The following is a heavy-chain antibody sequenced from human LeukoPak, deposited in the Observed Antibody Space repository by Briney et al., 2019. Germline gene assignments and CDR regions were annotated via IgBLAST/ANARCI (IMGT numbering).Heavy chain of an antibody. CDR3: ATIYGDYGY. J-gene: IGHJ4*02. Sequence: PGGSLRLSCAASGFTFNNYNMNWVRQAPGRGLEWVSYISSSSSAVYYADSVKGRFAISRDNVKNSLFLQMNSLRAEDTAVYYCATIYGDYGYWGQGTLVTVSS. CDR2: ISSSSSAV. V-gene: IGHV3-48*01. CDR1: GFTFNNYN. D-gene: IGHD4-17*01.